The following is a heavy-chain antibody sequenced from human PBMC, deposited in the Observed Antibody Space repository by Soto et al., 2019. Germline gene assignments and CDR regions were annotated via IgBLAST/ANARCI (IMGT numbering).Heavy chain of an antibody. CDR3: VTDLRGIALLFGDYFGMDG. CDR1: GFSFSSYA. V-gene: IGHV3-33*01. Sequence: GGSLSLSCAASGFSFSSYAMHGFRQAPGKGQEWVAAIWYEGGNEYHADSVKGRFTISRDNSTNTLYLQMNRLRGEGTAVYYCVTDLRGIALLFGDYFGMDGWGEGATVTVAS. CDR2: IWYEGGNE. D-gene: IGHD3-16*01. J-gene: IGHJ6*01.